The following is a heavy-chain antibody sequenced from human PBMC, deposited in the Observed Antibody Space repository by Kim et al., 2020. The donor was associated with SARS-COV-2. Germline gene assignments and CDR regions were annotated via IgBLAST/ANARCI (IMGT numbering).Heavy chain of an antibody. Sequence: ASVKVSCKASGYTFTNYGISWVRQAPGQGLEWMGWISGYNGNTNYAQKLQGRVTMTTDTSTNTAYMELRRLRSDDTAVYYCARDPWLRGVLPTHCFDPWGQGTLVTVSS. CDR2: ISGYNGNT. CDR3: ARDPWLRGVLPTHCFDP. J-gene: IGHJ5*02. D-gene: IGHD5-12*01. CDR1: GYTFTNYG. V-gene: IGHV1-18*01.